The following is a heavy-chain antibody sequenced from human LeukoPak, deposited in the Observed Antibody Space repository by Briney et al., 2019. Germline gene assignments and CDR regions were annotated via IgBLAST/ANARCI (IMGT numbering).Heavy chain of an antibody. V-gene: IGHV3-11*01. CDR1: GFTFGDYF. CDR3: AKDINTVTTFSFDY. J-gene: IGHJ4*02. CDR2: ISSSGSTT. Sequence: GGSLRLSCAASGFTFGDYFMTWIRQAPGKGLEYISYISSSGSTTHYADSVKGRFTISRDNAKNSLYLQMNSLRAEDTALYYCAKDINTVTTFSFDYWGQGTLVTVSS. D-gene: IGHD4-17*01.